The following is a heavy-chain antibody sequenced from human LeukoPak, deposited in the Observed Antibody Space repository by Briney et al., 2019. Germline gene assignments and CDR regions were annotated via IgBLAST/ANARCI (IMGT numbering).Heavy chain of an antibody. CDR3: ARGAEDVLTGDDDFYFDN. V-gene: IGHV4-31*03. Sequence: SQTLSLTCSVSGGSITSGGYYWTWIRQHPGKGLEWIGYIYYSGSTFHNPSLKSRVSMSVDTSKNQFSLNLSSVTAADTAVYFCARGAEDVLTGDDDFYFDNWGQGTLVTVSS. D-gene: IGHD3-9*01. CDR2: IYYSGST. J-gene: IGHJ4*02. CDR1: GGSITSGGYY.